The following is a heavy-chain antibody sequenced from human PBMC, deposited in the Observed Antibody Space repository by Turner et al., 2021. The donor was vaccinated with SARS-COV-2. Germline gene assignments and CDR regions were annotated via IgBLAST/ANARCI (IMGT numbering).Heavy chain of an antibody. CDR2: IYYSGST. CDR3: ATLVARQLVKAGWYFDL. Sequence: QLQLQESGPGLVKPSETLSLTCTVSGGSISSSSYYWGWIRQPPGKGLGWIGSIYYSGSTYYDPSLKSRVTISVDTSKNQFSLKLSSVTAADTAVYYCATLVARQLVKAGWYFDLWGRGTLVTVSS. CDR1: GGSISSSSYY. V-gene: IGHV4-39*01. D-gene: IGHD6-13*01. J-gene: IGHJ2*01.